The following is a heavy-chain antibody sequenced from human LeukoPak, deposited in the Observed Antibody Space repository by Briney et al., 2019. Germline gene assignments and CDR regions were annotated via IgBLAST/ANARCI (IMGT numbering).Heavy chain of an antibody. Sequence: SETLSLTCAVYGGSFSGYYWSWIRQPPGKGLEGIGEINHSGITNYNPPLKSRVTISLDTSKNQFSLNLSSVTAADTAVYYCARSVRQLWFWAWFDPWGQGTLVTVSS. J-gene: IGHJ5*02. CDR2: INHSGIT. D-gene: IGHD5-18*01. CDR1: GGSFSGYY. V-gene: IGHV4-34*01. CDR3: ARSVRQLWFWAWFDP.